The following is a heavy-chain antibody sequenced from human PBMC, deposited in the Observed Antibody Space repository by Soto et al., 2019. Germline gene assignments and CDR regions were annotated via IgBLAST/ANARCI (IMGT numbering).Heavy chain of an antibody. CDR2: IIPKLGTT. CDR1: AENFRSFT. CDR3: ERLSGSVHYP. J-gene: IGHJ5*02. Sequence: SVKVSCKASAENFRSFTLSWVRQAPGRGLEWMGGIIPKLGTTNYAQKFQGRLTVTADKSTSTVYMELSSLRPEDTAVYYCERLSGSVHYPWGQGTLVTAPQ. V-gene: IGHV1-69*08. D-gene: IGHD3-10*01.